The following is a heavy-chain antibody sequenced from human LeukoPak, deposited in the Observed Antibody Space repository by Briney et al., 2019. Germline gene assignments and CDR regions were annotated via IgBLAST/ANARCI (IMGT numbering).Heavy chain of an antibody. CDR1: GFTFSSYA. CDR3: ARDRGTVPLYYMGV. V-gene: IGHV3-64*01. D-gene: IGHD4-17*01. Sequence: GGSLRLSCATSGFTFSSYAMHWVRQAPGKGLEYVSGISSDGGRTYYAYSVKDRFTISRDMSKNTLYLQMGSLRPEDMAVYYCARDRGTVPLYYMGVWGNGTTVTVSS. J-gene: IGHJ6*03. CDR2: ISSDGGRT.